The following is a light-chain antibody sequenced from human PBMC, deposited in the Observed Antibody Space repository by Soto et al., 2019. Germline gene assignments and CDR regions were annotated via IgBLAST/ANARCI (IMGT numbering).Light chain of an antibody. V-gene: IGKV1-5*03. Sequence: IRMTHSPSSLSASTLYRVTITLLSSQVISSWLAWYQQKPGKAPKLLIYKASSLESGVPPRFIGSGSGTEFTLTISSLQPDDFATYYCQQYDIYSPWMFGRGTKVDI. CDR2: KAS. J-gene: IGKJ1*01. CDR1: QVISSW. CDR3: QQYDIYSPWM.